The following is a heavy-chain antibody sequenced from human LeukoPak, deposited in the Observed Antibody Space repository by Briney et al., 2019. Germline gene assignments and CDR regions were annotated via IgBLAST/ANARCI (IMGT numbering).Heavy chain of an antibody. D-gene: IGHD1-7*01. CDR1: GYSFTSYW. V-gene: IGHV5-51*01. CDR2: IYPGDSDT. J-gene: IGHJ3*02. CDR3: ARPTYNRNYALGAFDI. Sequence: GESLKISCKGSGYSFTSYWIGWVRQMPGKGLEWMGIIYPGDSDTRYSTAYLQWSSLKASDTAMYYCARPTYNRNYALGAFDIWGQGTMVTVSS.